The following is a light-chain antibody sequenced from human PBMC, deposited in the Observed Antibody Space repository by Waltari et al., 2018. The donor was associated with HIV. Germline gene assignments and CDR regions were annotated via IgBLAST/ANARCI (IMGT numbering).Light chain of an antibody. CDR1: SSDVEGYHL. CDR3: CAYAGSTTYVI. V-gene: IGLV2-23*02. Sequence: QSALTHPASVSGSTGQSITISCTGTSSDVEGYHLVSSYQQHPGKAPKLMIYEVSKRPSGVSNRFSGSKSGNTASLTISGLQAEDEADYYCCAYAGSTTYVIFGGGTKLTVL. CDR2: EVS. J-gene: IGLJ2*01.